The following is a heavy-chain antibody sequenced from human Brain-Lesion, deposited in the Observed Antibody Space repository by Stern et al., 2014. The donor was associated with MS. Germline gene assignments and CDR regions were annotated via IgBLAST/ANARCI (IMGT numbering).Heavy chain of an antibody. CDR2: IFNSGST. D-gene: IGHD2-2*01. CDR1: GGSISSGGYY. V-gene: IGHV4-61*02. CDR3: ARGRVVPGFQYYATDV. Sequence: VQLVESGPGLVKPSQTLSLSCTVSGGSISSGGYYWSWIRPPAGKGLEWIGRIFNSGSTSYHPSLKSRVTISIDTSKNQFSLRLNSMTGADTAVYYCARGRVVPGFQYYATDVWGQGTTVIVSS. J-gene: IGHJ6*02.